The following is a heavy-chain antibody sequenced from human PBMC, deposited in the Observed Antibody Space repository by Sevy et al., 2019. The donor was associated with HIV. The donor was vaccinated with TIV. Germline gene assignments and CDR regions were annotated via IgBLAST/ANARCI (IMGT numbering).Heavy chain of an antibody. D-gene: IGHD6-13*01. CDR2: IYTSGST. J-gene: IGHJ5*02. CDR3: ARDSSSWYGNWFDP. V-gene: IGHV4-61*02. CDR1: GGSISSGSYY. Sequence: SETLSLTCTVSGGSISSGSYYWSWIRQPAGKGLEWLGRIYTSGSTNYNPSLKSRVTMSVDPSKNQFYLKLSAVTAADTAVYYCARDSSSWYGNWFDPWGQGTLVTVSS.